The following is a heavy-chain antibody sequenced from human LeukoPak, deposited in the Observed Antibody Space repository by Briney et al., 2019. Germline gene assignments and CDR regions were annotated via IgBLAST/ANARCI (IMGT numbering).Heavy chain of an antibody. CDR2: INWNGGST. CDR1: GFAFDDHG. Sequence: RGSLRLSCTTSGFAFDDHGMSWVRQVPGKGLEWVSGINWNGGSTGYADPLRGRFTISRDNAKNSLYLQMDSLRAEDTALYYCARAPITSPFYFDYWGQGTLVTVSS. D-gene: IGHD2-2*01. J-gene: IGHJ4*02. CDR3: ARAPITSPFYFDY. V-gene: IGHV3-20*04.